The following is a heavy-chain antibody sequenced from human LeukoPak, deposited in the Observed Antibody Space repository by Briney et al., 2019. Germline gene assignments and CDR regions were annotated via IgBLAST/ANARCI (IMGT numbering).Heavy chain of an antibody. J-gene: IGHJ4*02. V-gene: IGHV4-39*01. CDR2: IYYSGST. D-gene: IGHD3-10*01. Sequence: SETLSLTCTVSGDSISSRSYYWGWIRQPPGKGLEWIGSIYYSGSTYYNPSLKSRVTISVDTSKNQFSLKLSSVTAADTAVYYCARLWRITMVRGVIIKGTFDYWGQGTLVTVSS. CDR3: ARLWRITMVRGVIIKGTFDY. CDR1: GDSISSRSYY.